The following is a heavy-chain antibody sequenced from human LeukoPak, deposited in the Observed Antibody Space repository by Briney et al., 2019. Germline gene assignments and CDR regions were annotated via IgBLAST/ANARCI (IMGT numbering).Heavy chain of an antibody. J-gene: IGHJ6*03. Sequence: SQTLSLTCAISGDSVSSNSAAWNWIRQSPSRGLEWLGRTYYRSKWYNDYAVSVKSRITINPDTSKNQFSLQLNSVTPEDTAVYYCARVLTKAIGYSYGYYYYYYMDVWGKGPTVTVSS. CDR1: GDSVSSNSAA. CDR3: ARVLTKAIGYSYGYYYYYYMDV. V-gene: IGHV6-1*01. D-gene: IGHD5-18*01. CDR2: TYYRSKWYN.